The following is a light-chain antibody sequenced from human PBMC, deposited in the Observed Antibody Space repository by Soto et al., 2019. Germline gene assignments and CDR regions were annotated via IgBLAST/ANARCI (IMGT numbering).Light chain of an antibody. CDR1: QSISSW. Sequence: DIQMTQSPSTLSASVGDRVTITCRASQSISSWLAWYQQKPGKAPKLLIYDASSLESGVPSRFSGSGSGTEFTLTISSLQPDDFATYYCQQYNSYLMYTFGQGT. CDR2: DAS. V-gene: IGKV1-5*01. J-gene: IGKJ2*01. CDR3: QQYNSYLMYT.